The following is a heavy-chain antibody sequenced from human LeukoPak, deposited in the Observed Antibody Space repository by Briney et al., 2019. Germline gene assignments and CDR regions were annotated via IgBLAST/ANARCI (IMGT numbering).Heavy chain of an antibody. CDR1: GFTFSSYA. D-gene: IGHD3-22*01. Sequence: PGGSPRLSCAASGFTFSSYAMHWVRQAPGKGLEYVSAISSNGGSTYYANSVKGRFTISRDNSKNTLYLQMGSMGAEDMAVYYCATAQSYDRSGYSPVYYYGMDVWGQGTTVTVSS. CDR2: ISSNGGST. J-gene: IGHJ6*02. CDR3: ATAQSYDRSGYSPVYYYGMDV. V-gene: IGHV3-64*01.